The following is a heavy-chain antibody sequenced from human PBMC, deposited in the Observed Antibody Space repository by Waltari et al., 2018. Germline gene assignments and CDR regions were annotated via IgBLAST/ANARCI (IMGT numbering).Heavy chain of an antibody. CDR1: GYTLTDLS. D-gene: IGHD3-3*01. J-gene: IGHJ5*02. CDR2: VGPEDGET. Sequence: QVQLVQSGAEVKKPGASVKVSCKVSGYTLTDLSMHWVRQAPGTGLEWMGGVGPEDGETIYAQKFQGRVTMTEDTATDTAYMELSSLRSEDTAVYYCATCKILEWLRGFNWFDPWGQGTLVTVSS. CDR3: ATCKILEWLRGFNWFDP. V-gene: IGHV1-24*01.